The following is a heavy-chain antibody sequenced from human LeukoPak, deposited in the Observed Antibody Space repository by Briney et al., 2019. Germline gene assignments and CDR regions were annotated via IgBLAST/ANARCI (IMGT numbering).Heavy chain of an antibody. CDR2: ISYDGSNK. V-gene: IGHV3-30*04. CDR1: GFTFSSYA. Sequence: GGSLRLSCAASGFTFSSYAMHGVGEAPGKGLEGVAVISYDGSNKYYADSVKGRFTIYRDNSKNTLYLQMNSLRAEDTAVYYCARVGSDYGGNSANWGQGTLVTVCS. D-gene: IGHD4-23*01. J-gene: IGHJ4*02. CDR3: ARVGSDYGGNSAN.